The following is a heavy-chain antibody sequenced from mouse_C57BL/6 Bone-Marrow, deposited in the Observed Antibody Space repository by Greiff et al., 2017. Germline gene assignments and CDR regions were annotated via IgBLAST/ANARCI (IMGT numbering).Heavy chain of an antibody. Sequence: QVQLQQSGAELARPGASVKLSCKASGYTFTSYGISWVKQRTGQGLEWIGEIFPRSGNTYYNEKFKGKATLTADKSSSTAYMERRSLTYEYSAVFSFAKALITTAGKAMGYWGQGTPVTVSA. J-gene: IGHJ4*01. CDR1: GYTFTSYG. CDR2: IFPRSGNT. V-gene: IGHV1-81*01. D-gene: IGHD1-2*01. CDR3: AKALITTAGKAMGY.